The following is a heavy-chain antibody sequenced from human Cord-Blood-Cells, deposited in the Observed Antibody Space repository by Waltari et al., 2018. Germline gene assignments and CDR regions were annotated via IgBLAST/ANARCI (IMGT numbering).Heavy chain of an antibody. CDR3: ARDGDSNFFFDL. CDR2: IKQDGSEK. J-gene: IGHJ2*01. D-gene: IGHD4-4*01. V-gene: IGHV3-7*01. CDR1: GFPFSSYW. Sequence: EVQLVESGGGLVQPGGSLRLSCAASGFPFSSYWMSWVRQAPGKGLEWVANIKQDGSEKYYVDSVKGRFTISRDNAKNSLYLQMNSLRAEDTAVYYCARDGDSNFFFDLWGRGTLVTVSS.